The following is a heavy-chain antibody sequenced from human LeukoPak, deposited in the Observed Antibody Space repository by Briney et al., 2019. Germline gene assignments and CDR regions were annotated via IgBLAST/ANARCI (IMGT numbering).Heavy chain of an antibody. CDR3: TRGTPGEGN. CDR1: GYTFTGYY. D-gene: IGHD7-27*01. CDR2: INPNSGGT. Sequence: ASVKVSCKASGYTFTGYYMHWVRQAPGQRLEWMGWINPNSGGTNYAQKFQGRVTMTRDTSISTAYMELNRVTSDDTAVFYCTRGTPGEGNWGQGTLLTVSS. V-gene: IGHV1-2*02. J-gene: IGHJ4*02.